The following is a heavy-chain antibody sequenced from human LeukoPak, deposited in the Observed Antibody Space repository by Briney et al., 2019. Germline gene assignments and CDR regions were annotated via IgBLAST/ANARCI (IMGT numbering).Heavy chain of an antibody. J-gene: IGHJ4*02. CDR2: IYSGGST. Sequence: PGGSLRLSCAASGFTVSSNYMSWVRQAPGKGLEWVSVIYSGGSTYYADSVKGRFTISRDNSKNTLYLQMTSLRADDTAVYYCARARYFDPRFDYWGQGTLVTVSS. V-gene: IGHV3-53*01. CDR3: ARARYFDPRFDY. CDR1: GFTVSSNY. D-gene: IGHD3-9*01.